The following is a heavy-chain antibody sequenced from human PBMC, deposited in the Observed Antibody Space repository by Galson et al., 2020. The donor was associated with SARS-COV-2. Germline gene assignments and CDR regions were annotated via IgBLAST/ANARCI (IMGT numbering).Heavy chain of an antibody. CDR3: ARGLVSDFWSGYYYYYYYMDV. CDR2: IIPILGIA. V-gene: IGHV1-69*10. J-gene: IGHJ6*03. Sequence: SCKASGGTFSSYAISWVRQAPGQGLEWMGGIIPILGIANYAQKFQGRVTITADKSTSTAYMELSSLRSEDTAVYYCARGLVSDFWSGYYYYYYYMDVWGKGTTVTVSS. D-gene: IGHD3-3*01. CDR1: GGTFSSYA.